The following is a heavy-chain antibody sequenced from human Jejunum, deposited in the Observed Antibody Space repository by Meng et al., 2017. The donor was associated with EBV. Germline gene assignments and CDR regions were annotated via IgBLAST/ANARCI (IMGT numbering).Heavy chain of an antibody. V-gene: IGHV4-39*07. CDR2: ISYGGDT. Sequence: SPCLTCIVAAASSRSGSMSWGWFPWPRGRGVEWIVCISYGGDTFYNPSVKSRITISRDTSKDQFSLNLSSVTAADPAFYHCARRVGGNAWPIDYWGQETLVTVSS. J-gene: IGHJ4*02. CDR1: AASSRSGSMS. CDR3: ARRVGGNAWPIDY. D-gene: IGHD3-16*01.